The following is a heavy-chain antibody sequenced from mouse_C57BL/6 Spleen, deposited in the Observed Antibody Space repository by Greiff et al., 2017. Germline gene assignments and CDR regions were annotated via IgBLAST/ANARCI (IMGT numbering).Heavy chain of an antibody. V-gene: IGHV1-52*01. D-gene: IGHD1-1*01. Sequence: VKLQQPGAELVRPGSSVKLSCKASGYTFTSYWMHWVKQRPIPGLEWIGNIDPSDSETHYNQKFKDKATLTVDKSSSTAYMQLSSLTSEDSAVYYCARGYYGSSWFAYWGQGTLVTVSA. J-gene: IGHJ3*01. CDR1: GYTFTSYW. CDR3: ARGYYGSSWFAY. CDR2: IDPSDSET.